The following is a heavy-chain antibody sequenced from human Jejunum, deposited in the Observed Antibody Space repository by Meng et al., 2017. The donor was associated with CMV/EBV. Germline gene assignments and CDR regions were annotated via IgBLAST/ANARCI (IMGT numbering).Heavy chain of an antibody. CDR3: ARDPDHGHGGSGRCLDS. D-gene: IGHD3-10*01. J-gene: IGHJ4*02. V-gene: IGHV3-21*01. CDR2: ITGDSNVI. Sequence: TLSSYSMHWVRQAPGGGLEWVSFITGDSNVIRYADSVKGRFSISRDNAKNSLYLQMNSLRAADTALYYCARDPDHGHGGSGRCLDSWGQGTLVTVSS. CDR1: TLSSYS.